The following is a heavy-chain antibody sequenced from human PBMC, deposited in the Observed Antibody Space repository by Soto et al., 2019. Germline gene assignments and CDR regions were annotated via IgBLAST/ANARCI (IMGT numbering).Heavy chain of an antibody. V-gene: IGHV4-59*01. CDR1: GGSISGYY. CDR2: IYYTGST. CDR3: ARSIHSGISSSGWYARFDI. D-gene: IGHD6-19*01. J-gene: IGHJ3*02. Sequence: PSETLSLTCTVSGGSISGYYWSWIRQPPGKGLEWIGYIYYTGSTNYNPSLKSRVTISVDTTKYHFSLKLSSVTAADTAIYYCARSIHSGISSSGWYARFDIWGQGTMVTVSS.